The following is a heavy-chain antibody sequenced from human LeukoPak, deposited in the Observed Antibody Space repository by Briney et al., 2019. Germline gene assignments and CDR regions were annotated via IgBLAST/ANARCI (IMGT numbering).Heavy chain of an antibody. J-gene: IGHJ6*04. Sequence: GASVKVSCKASGYTFTGYYMRWVRQAPGQGLEWMGWISAYNGNTNYAQKLQGRVTMTTDTSTSTAYMELRSLRSDDTAVYYCARDPFYDYVWGSPWYYGMDVWGKGTTVTVSS. CDR3: ARDPFYDYVWGSPWYYGMDV. D-gene: IGHD3-16*01. CDR1: GYTFTGYY. CDR2: ISAYNGNT. V-gene: IGHV1-18*04.